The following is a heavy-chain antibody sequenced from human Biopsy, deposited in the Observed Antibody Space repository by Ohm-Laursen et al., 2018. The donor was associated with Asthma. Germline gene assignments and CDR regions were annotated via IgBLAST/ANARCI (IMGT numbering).Heavy chain of an antibody. D-gene: IGHD5-24*01. CDR3: ARDMDRDGWYFDY. CDR2: ISYDGSNK. J-gene: IGHJ4*02. Sequence: SLRLSCAASGFTFSSYGMHWVRQAPGKGLEWVAVISYDGSNKYYADSVKGRFTISRDNSKNTLYLQMNSLRGDDTAVYYCARDMDRDGWYFDYWGQGTLVTVSS. CDR1: GFTFSSYG. V-gene: IGHV3-30*03.